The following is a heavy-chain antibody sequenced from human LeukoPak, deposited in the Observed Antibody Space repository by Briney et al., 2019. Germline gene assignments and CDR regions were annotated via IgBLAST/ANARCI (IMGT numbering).Heavy chain of an antibody. CDR3: ARDLGTGTTLSPNWFDP. J-gene: IGHJ5*02. CDR2: INWNGGST. Sequence: GGSLRLSCAASGFTFDDYGMSWVRLAPGKGLEWVSGINWNGGSTGYADSVKGRFTISRDNAKNSLYLQMNSLRAEDTALYYCARDLGTGTTLSPNWFDPWGQGTLVTVSS. CDR1: GFTFDDYG. D-gene: IGHD1-7*01. V-gene: IGHV3-20*04.